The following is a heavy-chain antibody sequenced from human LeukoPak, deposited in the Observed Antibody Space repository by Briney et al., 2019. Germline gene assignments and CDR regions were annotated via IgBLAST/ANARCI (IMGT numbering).Heavy chain of an antibody. CDR2: IIPIFGTA. CDR3: ARVWQWLSYPPPHYYYMDV. J-gene: IGHJ6*03. CDR1: GGTFSSYA. V-gene: IGHV1-69*05. Sequence: SVKVSFKASGGTFSSYAISWVRQAPGQGLEWMGGIIPIFGTANYAQKFQGRVTITTDESTSTAYMELSSLRSEDTAVYYCARVWQWLSYPPPHYYYMDVWGKGTTVTVSS. D-gene: IGHD6-19*01.